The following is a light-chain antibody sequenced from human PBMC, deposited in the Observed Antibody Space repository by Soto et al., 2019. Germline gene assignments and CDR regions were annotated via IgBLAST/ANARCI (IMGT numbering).Light chain of an antibody. Sequence: ETVMTQSPATLSVSPGEGATLSCRASQSVSSNLVWYQHRPGQAPRLLIYGASTRATDIPARFSGSGSGTEFTLTISRVEPVDFAVYSCQQYHSSPWTFGQGTMVDIK. CDR2: GAS. J-gene: IGKJ1*01. CDR1: QSVSSN. CDR3: QQYHSSPWT. V-gene: IGKV3-15*01.